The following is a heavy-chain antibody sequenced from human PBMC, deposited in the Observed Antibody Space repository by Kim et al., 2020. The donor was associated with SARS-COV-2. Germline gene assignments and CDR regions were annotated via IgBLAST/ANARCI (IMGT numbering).Heavy chain of an antibody. CDR3: ARYYDSSGYYTS. Sequence: NSNPSITSRVTISVDKSKNQFSLKLGSVTAADTAVYYCARYYDSSGYYTSWGQGTLVTVSS. J-gene: IGHJ4*02. D-gene: IGHD3-22*01. V-gene: IGHV4-4*02.